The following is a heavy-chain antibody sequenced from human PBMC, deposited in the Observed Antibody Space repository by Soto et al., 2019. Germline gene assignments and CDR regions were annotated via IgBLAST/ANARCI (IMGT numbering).Heavy chain of an antibody. CDR2: IAGNGGIL. CDR1: VFTFINYV. Sequence: GWSLRLSCVSPVFTFINYVMSWVRQAPGKGLECVAAIAGNGGILYYTDSVKGRFSISRDNSKNTLHLQMNSLRAEDTAVYYCARRQFFSFDSWGQGILVTVSS. CDR3: ARRQFFSFDS. J-gene: IGHJ4*02. D-gene: IGHD6-19*01. V-gene: IGHV3-23*01.